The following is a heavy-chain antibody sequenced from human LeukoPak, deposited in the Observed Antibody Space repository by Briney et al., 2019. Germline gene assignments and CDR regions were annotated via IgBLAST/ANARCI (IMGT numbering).Heavy chain of an antibody. V-gene: IGHV4-61*02. CDR2: IYTTGNT. CDR1: GGSISSDNYY. Sequence: SETLSLTCTVSGGSISSDNYYWSWIRQPAGRGLEWIGRIYTTGNTMYNPSLESRVRMSLDTSKNQVSLKLNSVTAADTAVYFCARGGTTFTFFDSWGQGTLVSVSS. CDR3: ARGGTTFTFFDS. D-gene: IGHD2/OR15-2a*01. J-gene: IGHJ4*02.